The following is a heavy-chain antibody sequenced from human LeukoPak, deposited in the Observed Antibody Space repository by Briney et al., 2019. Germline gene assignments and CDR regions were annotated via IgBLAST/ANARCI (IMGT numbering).Heavy chain of an antibody. V-gene: IGHV4-31*03. CDR3: ARDFLHDYSMPN. Sequence: PSETLSLTCTVPGGSISSGGYYWSWIRQHPGKGLEWIGYIYYSGSTYYNPSLKSRVTISVDTSKNQFSLKLSSVTAADTAVYYCARDFLHDYSMPNWGQGTLVTVSS. CDR2: IYYSGST. D-gene: IGHD4-4*01. CDR1: GGSISSGGYY. J-gene: IGHJ4*02.